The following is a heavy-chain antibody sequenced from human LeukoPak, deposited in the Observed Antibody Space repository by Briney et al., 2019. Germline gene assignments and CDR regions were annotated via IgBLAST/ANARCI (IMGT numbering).Heavy chain of an antibody. CDR2: ISGSGGST. CDR3: AKGSGLTGTFFDY. V-gene: IGHV3-23*01. Sequence: GGSLRLSCAASGFTFSSYAMSWVRQAPGRGLERVSTISGSGGSTYYADSVKGRFTISRDNSKNTRYLQMNSLRAEDTAVYYCAKGSGLTGTFFDYWGQGTLVTVSS. CDR1: GFTFSSYA. D-gene: IGHD7-27*01. J-gene: IGHJ4*02.